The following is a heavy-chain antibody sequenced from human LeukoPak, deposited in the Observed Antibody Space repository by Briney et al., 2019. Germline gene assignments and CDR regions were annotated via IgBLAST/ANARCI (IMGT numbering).Heavy chain of an antibody. Sequence: ASVKVSCKASGYTFTGYYMRWVRQAPGQGLEWMGWINPNSGGTNYAQKFQGRVTMTRDTSISTAYMELSRLRSDDTAVYYCASLWGEWEQLDYWGQGTLVTVSS. J-gene: IGHJ4*02. CDR1: GYTFTGYY. CDR2: INPNSGGT. D-gene: IGHD1-26*01. CDR3: ASLWGEWEQLDY. V-gene: IGHV1-2*02.